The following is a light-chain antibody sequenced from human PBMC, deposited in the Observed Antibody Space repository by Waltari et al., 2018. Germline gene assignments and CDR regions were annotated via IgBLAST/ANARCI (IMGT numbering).Light chain of an antibody. Sequence: QSALTQPASVSGSPGQSITISCTGTSSDVGGYNYVSWYQQHPGKAPKLILYNVNDRPSGVSYRFSGSKSGNTASLTISGLQTEDEADYYCSSYTSSSTQVFGGGTKVTVL. CDR3: SSYTSSSTQV. CDR1: SSDVGGYNY. V-gene: IGLV2-14*03. CDR2: NVN. J-gene: IGLJ3*02.